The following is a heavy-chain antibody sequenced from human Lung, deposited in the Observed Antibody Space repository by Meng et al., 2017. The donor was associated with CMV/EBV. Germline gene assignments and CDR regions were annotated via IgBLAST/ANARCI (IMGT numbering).Heavy chain of an antibody. CDR1: GFTCSSYA. J-gene: IGHJ4*02. V-gene: IGHV3-23*01. CDR3: ASALVVGDY. Sequence: EVQLLESGGGLVQPVGSRRLSCAASGFTCSSYAMSWVRQAPGKGLEWVSAISGSGGSTYYADSVKGRFTISRDNSKNTLYLQMNSLRAEDTAVYYCASALVVGDYWGQGTLVTVS. CDR2: ISGSGGST. D-gene: IGHD3-22*01.